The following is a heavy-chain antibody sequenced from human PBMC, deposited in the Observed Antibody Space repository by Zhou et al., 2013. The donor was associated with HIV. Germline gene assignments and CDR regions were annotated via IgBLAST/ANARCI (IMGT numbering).Heavy chain of an antibody. CDR3: ARHGGIPNYDIVTGYWGGYFFDS. J-gene: IGHJ4*02. CDR1: GGSFIDYY. CDR2: INHSGST. D-gene: IGHD3-9*01. Sequence: QVQLQQWGAGLLKPSETLSLTCAVYGGSFIDYYWSWIRQPPGKGLEWIGEINHSGSTHYNPSLKSRVTISVDTSKNQFSLKLSSVTAADTAVYYCARHGGIPNYDIVTGYWGGYFFDSWGQGTLVTVSS. V-gene: IGHV4-34*01.